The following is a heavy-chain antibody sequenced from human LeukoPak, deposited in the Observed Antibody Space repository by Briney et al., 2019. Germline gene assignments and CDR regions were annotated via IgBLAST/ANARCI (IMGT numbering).Heavy chain of an antibody. Sequence: SETLSLTCTVSGGSISSYYWSWIRQPPGKGLEWIGYIYYSGSTNYNPSLKSRVTISVDTSKNQFSLKLSSVTATDTAVYYCARRTSYDAFDIWGQGTMVTVSS. J-gene: IGHJ3*02. V-gene: IGHV4-59*01. CDR2: IYYSGST. CDR3: ARRTSYDAFDI. CDR1: GGSISSYY.